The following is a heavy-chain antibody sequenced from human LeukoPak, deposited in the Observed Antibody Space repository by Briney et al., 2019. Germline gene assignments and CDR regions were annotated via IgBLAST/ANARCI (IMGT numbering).Heavy chain of an antibody. Sequence: GSLRLSCAGSGFSFSNYNMNWVRQPPGKGLEWIGSIYYSGSTYYNPSLKSRVTISVDTSKNQFSLKLSSVTAADTAVYYCARVGRWELHAFDIWGQGTMVTVSS. CDR2: IYYSGST. CDR1: GFSFSNYN. D-gene: IGHD1-26*01. V-gene: IGHV4-39*07. CDR3: ARVGRWELHAFDI. J-gene: IGHJ3*02.